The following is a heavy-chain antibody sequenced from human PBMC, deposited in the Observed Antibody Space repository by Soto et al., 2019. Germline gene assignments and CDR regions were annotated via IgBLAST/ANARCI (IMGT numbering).Heavy chain of an antibody. CDR3: AREVGYSNYYNWFDP. CDR1: GGSIRCYY. Sequence: SETLSLTCTVSGGSIRCYYWSWFRHPPGKGLEWIGYIYYSGSTNYNPSLKSRVTISVDTSKNQFSLKLGSVTAADTAVYYCAREVGYSNYYNWFDPWGQGTLVTVS. CDR2: IYYSGST. D-gene: IGHD4-4*01. J-gene: IGHJ5*02. V-gene: IGHV4-59*13.